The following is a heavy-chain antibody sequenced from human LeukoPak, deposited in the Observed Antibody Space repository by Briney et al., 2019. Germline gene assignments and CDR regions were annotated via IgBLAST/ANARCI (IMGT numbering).Heavy chain of an antibody. J-gene: IGHJ5*02. CDR3: AKDPNGDYVGGYWFDP. CDR1: GFTFSSYW. V-gene: IGHV3-74*01. D-gene: IGHD3-10*02. CDR2: INSDGSST. Sequence: GGSLRLSCAASGFTFSSYWMHWVRQAPGKGLVWVSHINSDGSSTSYADSVKGRFTISRDKSKNTLYLQMNSLRAEDTAVYYCAKDPNGDYVGGYWFDPWGQGALVTVSS.